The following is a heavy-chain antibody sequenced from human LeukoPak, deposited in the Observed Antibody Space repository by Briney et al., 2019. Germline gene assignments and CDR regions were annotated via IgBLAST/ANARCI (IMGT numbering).Heavy chain of an antibody. Sequence: GGSLRLSCAASGFTVNTNYMAWVRQAPGKGLEWVAVIYSGGITYYADSVKGRFTISRDNSKNTLYLQMNSLRPEDTAIYFCARRHSSGSNWGQGTLVSVSS. CDR1: GFTVNTNY. D-gene: IGHD6-19*01. V-gene: IGHV3-66*02. CDR2: IYSGGIT. CDR3: ARRHSSGSN. J-gene: IGHJ4*02.